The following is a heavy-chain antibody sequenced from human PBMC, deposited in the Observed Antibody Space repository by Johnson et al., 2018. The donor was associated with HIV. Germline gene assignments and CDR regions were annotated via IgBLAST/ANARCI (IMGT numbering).Heavy chain of an antibody. J-gene: IGHJ3*02. D-gene: IGHD1-1*01. CDR3: ARAPPGTGTTRGAFDI. V-gene: IGHV3-30*19. Sequence: QVQSVESGGGVFQPGGSLTLSSAASGFVFSDYVMHWVRQAPGKGLDWVTFISYEGSNNYYAVSVKGRITISRDNSKYTVYLQMNSLRVEDTAVYYCARAPPGTGTTRGAFDIWGQGTMVTVSS. CDR2: ISYEGSNN. CDR1: GFVFSDYV.